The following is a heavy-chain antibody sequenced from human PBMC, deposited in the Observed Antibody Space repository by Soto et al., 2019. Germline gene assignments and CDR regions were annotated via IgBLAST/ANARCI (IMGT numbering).Heavy chain of an antibody. D-gene: IGHD3-16*02. CDR2: IYHSGST. J-gene: IGHJ4*02. V-gene: IGHV4-4*02. CDR1: GGSISSSNW. CDR3: ARLAMITFGGVIAKTEFDY. Sequence: SETLSLTCAVSGGSISSSNWWSWVRQPPGKGLEWIGEIYHSGSTNYNPSLKSRVTISVDKSKNQFSLKLSSVTAADTAVYYCARLAMITFGGVIAKTEFDYWGQGTLVTVSS.